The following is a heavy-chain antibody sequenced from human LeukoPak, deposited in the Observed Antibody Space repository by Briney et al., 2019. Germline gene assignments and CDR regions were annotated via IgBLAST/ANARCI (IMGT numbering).Heavy chain of an antibody. D-gene: IGHD2-15*01. CDR3: ARRGGSGVNWFDP. CDR1: GFTFSSYW. J-gene: IGHJ5*02. CDR2: IKQDGSEK. V-gene: IGHV3-7*01. Sequence: GGSLRLSCAASGFTFSSYWMSWVRQAPGKGLEWVANIKQDGSEKCYVDSVKGRFTISRDNAKNSLYLQMNSLRAEDTAVYYCARRGGSGVNWFDPWGQGTLVTVSS.